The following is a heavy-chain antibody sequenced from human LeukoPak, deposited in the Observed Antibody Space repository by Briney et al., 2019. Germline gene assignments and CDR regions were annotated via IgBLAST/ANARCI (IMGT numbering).Heavy chain of an antibody. Sequence: SGRSLRLSCAASGFTFSSYGMHWVRQAPGKGLEWVAVIWYDGSNKYYADSVKGRFTISRDNSKNTLYLQMNSLRTEDTAVYYCARTTRENYYGSGSYYTTPLDYWGQGTLVTVSS. D-gene: IGHD3-10*01. J-gene: IGHJ4*02. CDR3: ARTTRENYYGSGSYYTTPLDY. CDR2: IWYDGSNK. CDR1: GFTFSSYG. V-gene: IGHV3-33*01.